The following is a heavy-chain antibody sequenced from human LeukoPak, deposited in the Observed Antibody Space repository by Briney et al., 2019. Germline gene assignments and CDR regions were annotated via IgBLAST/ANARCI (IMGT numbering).Heavy chain of an antibody. CDR1: GGSVSSGGYY. Sequence: SETLSLTCTVSGGSVSSGGYYWSWIRQPPGKGLEWIGYIYYSGSTNYNPSLKSRVTTSVDTSKNQFSLKLSSVTAADTAVYHCALAVAGTGLLGVDYWGQGTLVTVSS. CDR3: ALAVAGTGLLGVDY. D-gene: IGHD6-19*01. CDR2: IYYSGST. J-gene: IGHJ4*02. V-gene: IGHV4-61*08.